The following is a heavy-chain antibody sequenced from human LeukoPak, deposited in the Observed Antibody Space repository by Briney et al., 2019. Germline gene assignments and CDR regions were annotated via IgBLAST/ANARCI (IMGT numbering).Heavy chain of an antibody. V-gene: IGHV4-59*12. CDR1: GGSISSYY. CDR2: IYYSGST. D-gene: IGHD3-22*01. J-gene: IGHJ4*02. CDR3: ARDDSSGYYFDY. Sequence: SETLSLTCTFYGGSISSYYWSWLRQPPGKGLEWIGYIYYSGSTNYNPSLKSRVTISVDTSKNQFSLKLSSVTAADTAVYYCARDDSSGYYFDYWGQGTLVTVSS.